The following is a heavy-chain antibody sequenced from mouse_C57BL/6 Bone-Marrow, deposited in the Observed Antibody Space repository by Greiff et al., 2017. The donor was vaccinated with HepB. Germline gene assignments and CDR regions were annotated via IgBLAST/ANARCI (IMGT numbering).Heavy chain of an antibody. CDR2: INPGRGGT. Sequence: VQLQQSGAELVRPGTSVKVSCKASGYAFTNYLIEWVKQRPGQGLEWIGVINPGRGGTNYNEKFKGKATMTADKSSSTAYMQLSSLTSEDSAVYFCARPLDVYYGWAWFAYWGQGTLVTVSA. CDR1: GYAFTNYL. J-gene: IGHJ3*01. CDR3: ARPLDVYYGWAWFAY. V-gene: IGHV1-54*01. D-gene: IGHD2-3*01.